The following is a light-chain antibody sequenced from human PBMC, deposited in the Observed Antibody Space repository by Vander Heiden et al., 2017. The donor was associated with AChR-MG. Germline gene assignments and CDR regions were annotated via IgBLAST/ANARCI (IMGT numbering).Light chain of an antibody. V-gene: IGKV1-5*01. J-gene: IGKJ2*01. CDR3: QHDNQYPYK. Sequence: DIQMTQSPSTLSASLGDRVTITCRASQSLKRWLAWYQQKPGNPPRLLIYDASNLESGVPSRFSGSGSGTEFTLTISSLQPDDFATYYCQHDNQYPYKFGQGTKLEIK. CDR2: DAS. CDR1: QSLKRW.